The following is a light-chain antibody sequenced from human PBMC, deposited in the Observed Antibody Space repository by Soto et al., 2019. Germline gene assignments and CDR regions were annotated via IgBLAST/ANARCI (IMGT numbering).Light chain of an antibody. CDR1: QDIDDY. CDR2: DTS. CDR3: QQYHTLVT. J-gene: IGKJ4*01. Sequence: DIQMTPSPSSLSASLGDRVTITCQASQDIDDYLNWYQLKPGRAPKLLIYDTSHLHTGVPSRFSGAGSGTDFSFTISRLQPEDVATYYCQQYHTLVTFGGGTKVEIK. V-gene: IGKV1-33*01.